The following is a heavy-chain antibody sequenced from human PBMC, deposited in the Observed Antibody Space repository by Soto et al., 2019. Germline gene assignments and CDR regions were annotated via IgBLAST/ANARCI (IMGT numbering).Heavy chain of an antibody. J-gene: IGHJ3*02. Sequence: EVQLVESGGGLVQPGGSLRLSCAASGFTVSSNYMSWVRQAPGKGLEWVSVIYSGGSTYYADSVKGRFTISRHNSKNTLYLQMNSLRDEDTAVYYCARDISLGAFDIWGQGTMVTVSS. CDR2: IYSGGST. CDR1: GFTVSSNY. CDR3: ARDISLGAFDI. V-gene: IGHV3-53*04. D-gene: IGHD3-9*01.